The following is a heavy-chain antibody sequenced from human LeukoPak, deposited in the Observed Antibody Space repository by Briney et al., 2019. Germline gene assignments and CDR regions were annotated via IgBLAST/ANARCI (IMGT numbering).Heavy chain of an antibody. CDR2: ISYDGSNK. CDR1: EFTFSSYA. D-gene: IGHD3-10*01. Sequence: GGSLGLSCAVSEFTFSSYAMHWVRQAPGKGLDWVAVISYDGSNKYYADSVKGRFTISRDNSKNTLYLQMNSLRAEDTAVYYCARGRKVYYGSGTNEEYFDLWGRGTLVTVSS. CDR3: ARGRKVYYGSGTNEEYFDL. J-gene: IGHJ2*01. V-gene: IGHV3-30-3*01.